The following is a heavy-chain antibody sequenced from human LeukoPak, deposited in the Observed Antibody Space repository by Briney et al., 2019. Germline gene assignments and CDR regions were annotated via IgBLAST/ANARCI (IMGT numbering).Heavy chain of an antibody. V-gene: IGHV4-34*01. D-gene: IGHD2-15*01. J-gene: IGHJ5*02. Sequence: SETLSLTCAVYGGSFSGYYWSWIRQPPGKGLEWIGEINHSGSANYNPSLKCRVTISVDTSKNQFSLKLSSVTAADTAVYYCARGRLVSGGSGNWFDPWGQGTLVTVSS. CDR3: ARGRLVSGGSGNWFDP. CDR2: INHSGSA. CDR1: GGSFSGYY.